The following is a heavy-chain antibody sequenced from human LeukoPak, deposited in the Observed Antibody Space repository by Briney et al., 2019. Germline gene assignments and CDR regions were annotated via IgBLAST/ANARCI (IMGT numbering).Heavy chain of an antibody. CDR2: IYPGDSDI. Sequence: GESLKISCKDSGYIFSSYWIAWVRQMPGKGLEYIGIIYPGDSDIRYNPSFQGLVTISADKSISTAYLQWSSLKASDTAMYYCARQEYCSGGSCYTWFDPWGQGTLVTVSS. V-gene: IGHV5-51*01. J-gene: IGHJ5*02. CDR3: ARQEYCSGGSCYTWFDP. D-gene: IGHD2-15*01. CDR1: GYIFSSYW.